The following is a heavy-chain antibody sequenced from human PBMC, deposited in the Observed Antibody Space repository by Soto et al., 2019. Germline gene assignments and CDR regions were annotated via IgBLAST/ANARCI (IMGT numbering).Heavy chain of an antibody. J-gene: IGHJ6*02. Sequence: VKVSCKASGYTFTSYGISWVRQAPGQGLEWMGWISAYNGNTNYAQKLQGRVTMTTDTSTSTAYMELRSLRSDDTAVYYCAIPYYYDSSGYYPYYYGMDVWGQGTTVTVSS. CDR3: AIPYYYDSSGYYPYYYGMDV. D-gene: IGHD3-22*01. CDR2: ISAYNGNT. CDR1: GYTFTSYG. V-gene: IGHV1-18*01.